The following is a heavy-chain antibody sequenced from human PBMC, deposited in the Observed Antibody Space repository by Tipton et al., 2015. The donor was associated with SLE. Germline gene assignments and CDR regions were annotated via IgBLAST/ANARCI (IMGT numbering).Heavy chain of an antibody. CDR2: IYTTGST. CDR3: ARTEVRGGIAMDV. CDR1: GGSISSYY. J-gene: IGHJ6*03. D-gene: IGHD3-10*01. Sequence: TLSLTCTVSGGSISSYYWSWIRQPPGKGLEWIGYIYTTGSTNYNPSLKSRVTISVDTSKNQFSLKLTSVTAADTAVYYCARTEVRGGIAMDVWGKETTVTVSS. V-gene: IGHV4-4*08.